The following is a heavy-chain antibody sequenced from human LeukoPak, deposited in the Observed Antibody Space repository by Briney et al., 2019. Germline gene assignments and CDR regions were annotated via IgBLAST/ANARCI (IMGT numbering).Heavy chain of an antibody. J-gene: IGHJ5*02. V-gene: IGHV4-34*01. D-gene: IGHD6-13*01. CDR3: ARGIALDP. CDR1: GGSFSGYY. Sequence: PSETLSLTCAVYGGSFSGYYWSRIRQPPGKGLEWIGYIYHSGSTYYNPSLKSRVTISVDKSKNQFSLKLSSLTAADTAVYYCARGIALDPWGQGTLVTVSS. CDR2: IYHSGST.